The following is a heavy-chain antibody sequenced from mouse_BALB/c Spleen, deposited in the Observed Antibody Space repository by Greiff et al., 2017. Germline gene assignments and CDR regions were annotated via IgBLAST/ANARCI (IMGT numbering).Heavy chain of an antibody. CDR1: GFTFTDYY. V-gene: IGHV7-3*02. Sequence: EVKLVESGGGLVQPGGSLRLSCATSGFTFTDYYMSWVRQPPGKALEWLGFIRNKANGYTTEYSASVKGRFTISRDNSQSILYLQMNTLRAEDSATYYCARDGTGTGAYWGQGTLVTVSA. CDR2: IRNKANGYTT. D-gene: IGHD4-1*01. J-gene: IGHJ3*01. CDR3: ARDGTGTGAY.